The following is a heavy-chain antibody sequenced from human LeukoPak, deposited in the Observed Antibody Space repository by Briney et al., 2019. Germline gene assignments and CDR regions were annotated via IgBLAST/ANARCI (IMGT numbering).Heavy chain of an antibody. Sequence: GGPLRLSCAASGFTFSSYAMSWVRQAPGKGLEWISAISGSGGSTYYADSVKGRFTISRDNSKNTLYLQMNSLRAEDTAVYYCVIPTGAFDIWGQGTMVTASS. CDR1: GFTFSSYA. J-gene: IGHJ3*02. CDR2: ISGSGGST. CDR3: VIPTGAFDI. V-gene: IGHV3-23*01. D-gene: IGHD2-21*01.